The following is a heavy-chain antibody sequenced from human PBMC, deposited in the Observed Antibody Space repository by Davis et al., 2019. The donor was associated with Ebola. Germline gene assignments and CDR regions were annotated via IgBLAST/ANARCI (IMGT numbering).Heavy chain of an antibody. CDR1: GYTFTSYT. Sequence: SVKVSCKASGYTFTSYTMHWVRQAPGQGLEWMGGIIPIFGTANYAQKFQGRVTITADESTSTAYMELSSLRSEDTAVYYCARDIPLEGSNAFDIWGQGTMVTVSS. CDR2: IIPIFGTA. V-gene: IGHV1-69*13. J-gene: IGHJ3*02. CDR3: ARDIPLEGSNAFDI. D-gene: IGHD2-2*01.